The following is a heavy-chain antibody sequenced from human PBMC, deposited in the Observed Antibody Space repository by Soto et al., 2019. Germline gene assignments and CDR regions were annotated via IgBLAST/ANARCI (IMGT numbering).Heavy chain of an antibody. J-gene: IGHJ5*02. V-gene: IGHV4-4*07. Sequence: SETLSLTCTVSGGSISSYRWSWIRQPAGKGLEWIGRLNTYGNTHYNPSLKSRVTVSVDTSRNQFFLTLRSVTAADSAVYHCGRESGETWDYEASWGQGAPVTVSS. D-gene: IGHD1-7*01. CDR3: GRESGETWDYEAS. CDR2: LNTYGNT. CDR1: GGSISSYR.